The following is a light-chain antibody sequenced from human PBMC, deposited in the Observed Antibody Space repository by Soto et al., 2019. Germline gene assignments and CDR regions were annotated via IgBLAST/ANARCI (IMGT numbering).Light chain of an antibody. CDR2: VAS. CDR3: MQSLQTPRT. J-gene: IGKJ1*01. V-gene: IGKV2-28*01. CDR1: QSLLHTDGYNY. Sequence: DIVMTQSPLSLPVTPGEPASISCRSSQSLLHTDGYNYLDWFLQKPGQSPQLLIYVASYRASGVPDRFSGSGSGTDFTLKISRVEAEDVGVYYCMQSLQTPRTFGQGTKV.